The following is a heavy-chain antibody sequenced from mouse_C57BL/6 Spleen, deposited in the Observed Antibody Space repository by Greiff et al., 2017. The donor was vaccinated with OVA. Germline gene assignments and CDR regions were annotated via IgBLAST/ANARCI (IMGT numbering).Heavy chain of an antibody. CDR3: AHYYGSSYWYFDV. D-gene: IGHD1-1*01. CDR2: IDPNSGGT. V-gene: IGHV1-72*01. J-gene: IGHJ1*03. CDR1: GYTFTSYW. Sequence: VQLQQPGAELVKPGASVKLSCEASGYTFTSYWMHWVKQRPGRGLEWIGRIDPNSGGTRYNEKFKGKSTLTVDKPSSTAYMQLSSLTSEDSAVYYCAHYYGSSYWYFDVWGTGTTVTVSS.